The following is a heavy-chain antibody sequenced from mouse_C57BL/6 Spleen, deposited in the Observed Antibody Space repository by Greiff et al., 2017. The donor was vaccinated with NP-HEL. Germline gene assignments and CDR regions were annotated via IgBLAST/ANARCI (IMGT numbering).Heavy chain of an antibody. D-gene: IGHD2-2*01. CDR3: ARGIDGYDERGYYFDY. V-gene: IGHV1-52*01. J-gene: IGHJ2*01. CDR1: GYTFTSYW. Sequence: QVQLKQPGAELVRPGSSVKLSCKASGYTFTSYWMHWVKQRPIQGLEWIGNIDPSDSETHYNQKFKDKATLTVDKSSSTAYMQLSSLTSEDSAVYYCARGIDGYDERGYYFDYWGQGTTLTVSS. CDR2: IDPSDSET.